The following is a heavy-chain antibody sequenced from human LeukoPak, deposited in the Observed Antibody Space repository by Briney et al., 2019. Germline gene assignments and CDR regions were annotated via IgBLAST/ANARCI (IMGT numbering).Heavy chain of an antibody. J-gene: IGHJ4*02. D-gene: IGHD4-23*01. CDR2: ISAYNGNT. Sequence: GASVKVSCKASGYTFTSYGISWVRQAPGQGLEWMGWISAYNGNTNYAQKLQGRVTMTRDMSTSTVYMELSSLRSEDTAVYYCARVNDYGGPLTGDYWGQGTLVTVSS. CDR3: ARVNDYGGPLTGDY. CDR1: GYTFTSYG. V-gene: IGHV1-18*01.